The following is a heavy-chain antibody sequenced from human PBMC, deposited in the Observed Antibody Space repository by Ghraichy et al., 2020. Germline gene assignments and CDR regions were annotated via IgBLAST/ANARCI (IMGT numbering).Heavy chain of an antibody. CDR3: ARVSTSLVMRIDL. V-gene: IGHV4-4*02. CDR1: GGSLSSDSW. Sequence: SETLSLTCAVSGGSLSSDSWWTWVRQTPWKGLEWIAEVHHSGRANYNTSLKSRVSISVDKSKNLVSLTLTSLTAADTAMYYCARVSTSLVMRIDLWGQGTLVTVSS. J-gene: IGHJ5*02. D-gene: IGHD6-13*01. CDR2: VHHSGRA.